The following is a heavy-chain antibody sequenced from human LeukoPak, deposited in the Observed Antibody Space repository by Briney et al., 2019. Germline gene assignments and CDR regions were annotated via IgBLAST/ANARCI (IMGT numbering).Heavy chain of an antibody. D-gene: IGHD2-15*01. V-gene: IGHV4-30-2*05. CDR2: IYYSGST. J-gene: IGHJ6*02. CDR3: ARGAMVAATRSYYYGMDV. CDR1: GGSISSGGYS. Sequence: SETLSLNCAVSGGSISSGGYSWSWIRQPPGKGLEGIAYIYYSGSTYYNPSLKSRVTISVDTSKNQFSLKLSSVTAADTAVYFCARGAMVAATRSYYYGMDVWGQGTTVTVSS.